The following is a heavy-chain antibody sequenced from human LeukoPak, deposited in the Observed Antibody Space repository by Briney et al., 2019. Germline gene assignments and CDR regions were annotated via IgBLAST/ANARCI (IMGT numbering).Heavy chain of an antibody. CDR1: GFTFSSYA. CDR3: ARDGGYYDSSGYYDV. D-gene: IGHD3-22*01. V-gene: IGHV3-30*01. J-gene: IGHJ4*02. Sequence: PGRSLRLSCAASGFTFSSYAMHWARQAPGKGLEWVAVISYDGSNKYYADSVKGRFTISRDNSKNTLYLQMNSLRAEDTAVYYCARDGGYYDSSGYYDVWGQGTLVTVSS. CDR2: ISYDGSNK.